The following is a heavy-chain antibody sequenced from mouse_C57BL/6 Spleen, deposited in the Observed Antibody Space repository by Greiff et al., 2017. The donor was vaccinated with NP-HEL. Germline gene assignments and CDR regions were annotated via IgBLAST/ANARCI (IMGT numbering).Heavy chain of an antibody. CDR2: ISYSGST. V-gene: IGHV3-2*02. CDR1: GYSITSGYG. D-gene: IGHD1-2*01. CDR3: ARTARIKY. Sequence: KLQESGPGLVKPSQSLSLTCTVTGYSITSGYGWNWIRQFPGNKLEWMGYISYSGSTNYNPSLKSRISITRDTSKNQFFLQLNSVTTEDTATYYCARTARIKYWGQGTTLVVSS. J-gene: IGHJ2*01.